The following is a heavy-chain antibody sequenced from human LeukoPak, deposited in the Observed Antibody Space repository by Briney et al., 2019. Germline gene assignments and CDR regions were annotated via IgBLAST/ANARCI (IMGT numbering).Heavy chain of an antibody. J-gene: IGHJ4*02. CDR3: ARASGAALTFDY. CDR1: GGSFSGYY. V-gene: IGHV4-34*01. D-gene: IGHD6-6*01. CDR2: INHSGST. Sequence: SETLSLTCAVYGGSFSGYYWSWIRQPPGKGLEWIGEINHSGSTNYNPSLKSRVTISVDTSKNQFSLKLSSVTAADTAVYYCARASGAALTFDYWGQGTLVTVSS.